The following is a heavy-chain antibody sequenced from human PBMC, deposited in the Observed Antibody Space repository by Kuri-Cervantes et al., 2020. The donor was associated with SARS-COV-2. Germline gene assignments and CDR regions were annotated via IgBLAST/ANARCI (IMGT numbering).Heavy chain of an antibody. CDR3: AKDASTIAAADNWFDP. J-gene: IGHJ5*02. V-gene: IGHV3-23*01. Sequence: GGSLRLSCAASGFSFSKFAMSWVRQAPGKGLEWVSAISGSGGSTYYADSVKGRFTITRDNSKNTLYLQMNSLRAEDTAVYYCAKDASTIAAADNWFDPWGQGTLVTVSS. D-gene: IGHD6-13*01. CDR2: ISGSGGST. CDR1: GFSFSKFA.